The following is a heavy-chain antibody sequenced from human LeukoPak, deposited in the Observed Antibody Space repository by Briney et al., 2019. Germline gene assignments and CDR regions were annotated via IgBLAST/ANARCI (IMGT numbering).Heavy chain of an antibody. CDR2: VNRDGSET. CDR1: GFTLSNHW. J-gene: IGHJ6*02. V-gene: IGHV3-7*03. Sequence: GGSLRLSCAASGFTLSNHWMTWVRQVPGRGPEWVANVNRDGSETYYLDSVKGRFTISKDNAKNSLYLQMNSLRAEDTALYHCARDNGMDVWGQGTTVIVSS. CDR3: ARDNGMDV.